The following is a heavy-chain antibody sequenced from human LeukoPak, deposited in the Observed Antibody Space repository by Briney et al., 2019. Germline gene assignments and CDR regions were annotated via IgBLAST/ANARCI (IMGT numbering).Heavy chain of an antibody. CDR3: AREDTLLGYYYYYMDV. D-gene: IGHD3-3*02. J-gene: IGHJ6*03. V-gene: IGHV1-2*02. CDR1: GYTFTGYY. Sequence: GASVKVSCKASGYTFTGYYMHWVRQAPGQGLEWMGWINPNSGGTNYAQKFQGRVTMTRDTSISTAYMELSRLRSDDTAVYYCAREDTLLGYYYYYMDVWGKGTTVTVSS. CDR2: INPNSGGT.